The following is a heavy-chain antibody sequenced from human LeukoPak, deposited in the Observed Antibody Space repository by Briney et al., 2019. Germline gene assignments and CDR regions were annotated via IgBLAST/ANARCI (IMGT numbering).Heavy chain of an antibody. CDR2: VKQDGSEK. CDR1: GFTFSNYW. J-gene: IGHJ2*01. V-gene: IGHV3-7*01. Sequence: GGSLRLSCAASGFTFSNYWMNWVRQAPGKGLEWVANVKQDGSEKYYVASVKGRFTVSRDNAKNSLYLQMNSLRAEDTAVYYCATRYFDLWGRGTLVTVSS. CDR3: ATRYFDL.